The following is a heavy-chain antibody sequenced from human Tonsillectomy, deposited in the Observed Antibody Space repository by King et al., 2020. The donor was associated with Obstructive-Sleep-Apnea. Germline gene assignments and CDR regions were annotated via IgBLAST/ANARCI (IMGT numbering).Heavy chain of an antibody. CDR1: GDSIRSSSYL. CDR2: IYYSGTT. V-gene: IGHV4-39*01. CDR3: ARQGDSLFDY. J-gene: IGHJ4*02. Sequence: QLQESGPGLVPPSEPLSLTCPVSGDSIRSSSYLWGWIRQPPGKGLEWLGSIYYSGTTYYNPSLKSRVTISVDTSKNQFSLKLSSVTAADTAVFYCARQGDSLFDYWGQGTLVTVSS. D-gene: IGHD3-16*01.